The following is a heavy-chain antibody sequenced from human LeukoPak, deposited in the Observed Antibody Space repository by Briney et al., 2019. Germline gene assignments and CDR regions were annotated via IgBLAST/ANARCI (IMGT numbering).Heavy chain of an antibody. J-gene: IGHJ4*02. CDR2: IYTSGST. CDR3: ASSHRGYYGSGSFDY. Sequence: PSQTLSLTCTVSGGSISSGSYYWSWIRQPAGKGLEWIGRIYTSGSTNYNPSLKSRVTISVDTSKNQFSLKLSSVTAADTAVYYSASSHRGYYGSGSFDYWGQGTLVTVSS. V-gene: IGHV4-61*02. CDR1: GGSISSGSYY. D-gene: IGHD3-10*01.